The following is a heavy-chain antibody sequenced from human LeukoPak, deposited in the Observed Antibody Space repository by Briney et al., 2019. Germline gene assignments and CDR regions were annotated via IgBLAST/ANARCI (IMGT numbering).Heavy chain of an antibody. V-gene: IGHV3-23*01. J-gene: IGHJ4*02. CDR3: AKLEVVAAEDY. CDR1: GFTFSSYA. CDR2: ISGSGGST. D-gene: IGHD2-2*01. Sequence: GGSLRLSCAASGFTFSSYAMNWVRLAPGKGLEWVSAISGSGGSTFYADSVKGRFTISRDNSKNTLYVQMNSLRAEDTAVYYCAKLEVVAAEDYWGQGTLVTVSS.